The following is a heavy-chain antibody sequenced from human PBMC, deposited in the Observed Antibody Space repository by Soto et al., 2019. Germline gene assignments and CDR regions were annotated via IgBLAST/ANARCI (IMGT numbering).Heavy chain of an antibody. J-gene: IGHJ4*02. V-gene: IGHV4-39*01. D-gene: IGHD2-15*01. CDR3: GKVLVAATGHTDSDS. CDR2: IDYNGVT. Sequence: SETLSLTCTVSGGSIYRSGYYWGWIRQPPGRGLEWIGNIDYNGVTYSNPSLKSRVTISRDTSKNQFSLKLTSVTAADTALYYCGKVLVAATGHTDSDSWGPGTLVTVSS. CDR1: GGSIYRSGYY.